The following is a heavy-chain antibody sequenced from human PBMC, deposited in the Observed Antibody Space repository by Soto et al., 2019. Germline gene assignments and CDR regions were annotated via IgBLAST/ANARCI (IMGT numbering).Heavy chain of an antibody. CDR3: AREGYCSSTSCYASNWFDP. CDR1: GFTFDDYA. Sequence: GGSLRLSCAASGFTFDDYAMHWVRQAPGKGLEWVSGISWNSGSIGYADSVKGRFTISRDNAKNSLYLQMNSLRAEDTALYYCAREGYCSSTSCYASNWFDPWGQGTLVTVSS. J-gene: IGHJ5*02. CDR2: ISWNSGSI. V-gene: IGHV3-9*01. D-gene: IGHD2-2*01.